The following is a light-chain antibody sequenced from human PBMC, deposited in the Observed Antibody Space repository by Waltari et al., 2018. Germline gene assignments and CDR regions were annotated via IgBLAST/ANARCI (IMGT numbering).Light chain of an antibody. CDR2: GTF. CDR1: QTIRTTY. Sequence: EIVLTQSPRTLSLSPEEGATLSCRTSQTIRTTYLAWYQQKPGQAPTLLIYGTFSRATGIPDRFTGSGSGTDFSLTISSLEAEDFATYYCQQYDISPLTFGGGTKVEIK. V-gene: IGKV3-20*01. CDR3: QQYDISPLT. J-gene: IGKJ4*02.